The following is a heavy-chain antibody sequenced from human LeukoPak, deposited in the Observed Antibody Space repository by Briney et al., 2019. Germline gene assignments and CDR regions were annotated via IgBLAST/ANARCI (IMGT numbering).Heavy chain of an antibody. CDR2: ISYDGSNK. Sequence: GGSLRLSCAASGFTFSSYGMRWVRQAPGKGLEWVAVISYDGSNKYYADSVKGRFTISRDNSKNTLYLQLNSLRAEDTAVYYCARGGVDMVRGSGFDPWGQGTLVTVSS. V-gene: IGHV3-30*03. CDR1: GFTFSSYG. J-gene: IGHJ5*02. D-gene: IGHD3-10*01. CDR3: ARGGVDMVRGSGFDP.